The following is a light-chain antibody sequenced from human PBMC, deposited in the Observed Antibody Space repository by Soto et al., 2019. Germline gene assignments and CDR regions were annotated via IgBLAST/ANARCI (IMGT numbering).Light chain of an antibody. V-gene: IGKV3-11*01. CDR3: QQRSNWPIT. CDR2: DTS. J-gene: IGKJ5*01. CDR1: QTVSRN. Sequence: DIELTQSPATLSVSPGERATLSCRASQTVSRNLAWYQQRPGQAPRLLIYDTSNRATGIPARFSGSGSGTDFTLTISSLEPEDFAVYYCQQRSNWPITFGQGTRLEI.